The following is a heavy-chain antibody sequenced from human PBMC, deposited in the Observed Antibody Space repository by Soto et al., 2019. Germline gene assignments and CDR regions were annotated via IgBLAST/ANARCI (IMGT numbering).Heavy chain of an antibody. J-gene: IGHJ4*02. CDR1: GGSNGGFY. CDR2: IYASRAT. Sequence: SETLSLTCTVSGGSNGGFYWSWIRQSPGGTLEWIGYIYASRATTYNPSLESRITMSVDIPNNEFSLDLTSVTAADTAVYYCARSHSFDGSIYHYYFDFWGQGTLVTVSS. CDR3: ARSHSFDGSIYHYYFDF. D-gene: IGHD3-3*02. V-gene: IGHV4-59*01.